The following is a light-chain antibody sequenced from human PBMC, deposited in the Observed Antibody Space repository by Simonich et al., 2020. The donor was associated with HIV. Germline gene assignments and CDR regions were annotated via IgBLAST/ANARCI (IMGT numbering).Light chain of an antibody. CDR3: PLT. CDR1: QTVSSN. J-gene: IGKJ4*01. CDR2: GTS. Sequence: EIVMTQSPATLSVSPGERATLSCRASQTVSSNLAWYQQRPGQAPRLLMYGTSTRATGIPARFSGSGSGTEFTLTISSLQAEDVAVYSTPLTFGGGTKVEIK. V-gene: IGKV3-15*01.